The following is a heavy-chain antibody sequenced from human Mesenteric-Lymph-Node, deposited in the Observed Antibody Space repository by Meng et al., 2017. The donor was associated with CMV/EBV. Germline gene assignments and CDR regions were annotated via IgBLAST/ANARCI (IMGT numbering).Heavy chain of an antibody. CDR2: INCYNGDT. J-gene: IGHJ1*01. Sequence: ASVKVSCKASGYSFISSGISWVRQAPGQGLEWMAWINCYNGDTKYAQKFQGRVTMTTDTSTSIAYMEVRSLRSDDTAVYYCARDDSSTSWGGYFRHWGQGTLVTVSS. CDR1: GYSFISSG. V-gene: IGHV1-18*04. CDR3: ARDDSSTSWGGYFRH. D-gene: IGHD2-2*01.